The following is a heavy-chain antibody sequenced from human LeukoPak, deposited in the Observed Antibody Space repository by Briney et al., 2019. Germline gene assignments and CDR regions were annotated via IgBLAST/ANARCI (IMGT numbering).Heavy chain of an antibody. CDR3: TRDLRVRGYSYGSFDF. J-gene: IGHJ4*02. CDR1: GFTFTTYW. V-gene: IGHV3-49*04. D-gene: IGHD5-18*01. Sequence: GGSLRLSCAASGFTFTTYWLGWVRQPPGKGLEGVGFIRRKAYGGTTEYAASVKGRFTISRDDSKNIAYLQMNSLKTEDTAVYYCTRDLRVRGYSYGSFDFWGQGTLVTVSS. CDR2: IRRKAYGGTT.